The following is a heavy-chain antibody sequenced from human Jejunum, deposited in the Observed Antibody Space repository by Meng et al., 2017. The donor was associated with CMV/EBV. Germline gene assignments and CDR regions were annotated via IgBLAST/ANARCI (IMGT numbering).Heavy chain of an antibody. V-gene: IGHV5-51*01. CDR1: GYSFTNYW. J-gene: IGHJ4*02. D-gene: IGHD3-16*01. CDR2: IYPGDSKI. CDR3: ARHNCYDV. Sequence: EVQLVQSGAEVKKPGESLKISCQASGYSFTNYWIGWVRQMPGKGLEWMGIIYPGDSKIRYSPSFQGQVTISADKSISTVYLQWSSLKASDTAIYYCARHNCYDVWDQGTLVTVAS.